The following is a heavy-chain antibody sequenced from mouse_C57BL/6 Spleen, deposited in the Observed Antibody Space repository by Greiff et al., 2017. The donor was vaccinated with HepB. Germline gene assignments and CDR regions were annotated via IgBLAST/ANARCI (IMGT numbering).Heavy chain of an antibody. D-gene: IGHD1-1*01. Sequence: DVKLVESGGDLVKPGGSLKLSCAASGFTFSSYGMSWVRQTPDKRLEWVATISSGGSYTYYPDSVKGRFTISRDNAKNTLYQQMSSLKSEDTAMYYCARQITTVGSMDYWGQGTSVTVSS. J-gene: IGHJ4*01. CDR3: ARQITTVGSMDY. CDR1: GFTFSSYG. CDR2: ISSGGSYT. V-gene: IGHV5-6*02.